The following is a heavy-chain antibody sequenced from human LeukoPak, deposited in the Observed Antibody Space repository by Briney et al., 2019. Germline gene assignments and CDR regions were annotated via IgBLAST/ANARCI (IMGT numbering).Heavy chain of an antibody. CDR2: ISSSGSTI. CDR3: AKDRAYFTSGGRCDY. CDR1: GFTFSSYE. D-gene: IGHD2-15*01. J-gene: IGHJ4*02. V-gene: IGHV3-48*03. Sequence: GGSLRLSCAASGFTFSSYEMNWVRQAPGKGLEWVSYISSSGSTIYYADSVKGRFTISRDNAKNSLYLQMNSLRVEDTAVYYCAKDRAYFTSGGRCDYWGQGTLVTVSS.